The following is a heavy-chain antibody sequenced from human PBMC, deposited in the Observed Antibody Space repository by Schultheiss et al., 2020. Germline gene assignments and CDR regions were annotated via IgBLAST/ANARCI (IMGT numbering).Heavy chain of an antibody. CDR3: ARVQPYYYYGMDV. J-gene: IGHJ6*02. CDR2: INHSGST. V-gene: IGHV4-34*01. Sequence: SQTLSLTCAVYGGSFSGYYWSWIRQPPGKGLEWIGEINHSGSTNYNPSLKSRVTISVDKSKNQFSLKLSSVTAADTAVYYCARVQPYYYYGMDVWGQGTTVTVSS. CDR1: GGSFSGYY.